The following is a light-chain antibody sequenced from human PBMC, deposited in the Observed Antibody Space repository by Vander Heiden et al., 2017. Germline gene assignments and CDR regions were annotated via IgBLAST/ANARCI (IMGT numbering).Light chain of an antibody. V-gene: IGLV1-47*01. Sequence: QSVLTQPPSASGTPGQRVTIPCSGSSSNIGSHYVYWYQQLPGTAPKLLIYRNNQRPSGVPDRCSGSKSGTSSSLAISGLRSECEADYYCAAWDDSLSGGVFGGGTKLTVL. CDR2: RNN. CDR3: AAWDDSLSGGV. J-gene: IGLJ3*02. CDR1: SSNIGSHY.